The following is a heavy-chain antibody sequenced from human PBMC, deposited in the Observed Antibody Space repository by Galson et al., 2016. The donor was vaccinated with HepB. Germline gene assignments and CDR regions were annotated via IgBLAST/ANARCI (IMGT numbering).Heavy chain of an antibody. CDR1: GYTFTNSV. CDR3: ARKQGSVAVIYYFDY. J-gene: IGHJ4*02. V-gene: IGHV1-18*01. D-gene: IGHD6-19*01. Sequence: ASGYTFTNSVFNWVRQAPGQGLEWMGWISAYNGNPKYSPELQGRVTLTTDTSTSTAYMELRSLRSDDTAVYYCARKQGSVAVIYYFDYWGQGTLVTVSS. CDR2: ISAYNGNP.